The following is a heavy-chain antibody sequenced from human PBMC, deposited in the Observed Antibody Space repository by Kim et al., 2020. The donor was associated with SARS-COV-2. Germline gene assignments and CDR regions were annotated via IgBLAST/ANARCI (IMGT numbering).Heavy chain of an antibody. CDR3: ARVSGHKGYYGSGCYPPGMDV. D-gene: IGHD3-10*01. CDR2: IYYSGST. CDR1: GGSISSGGYY. Sequence: SETLSLTCTVSGGSISSGGYYWSWIRQHPGKGLEWIGYIYYSGSTYYNPSLKSRVTISVDTSKNQFSLKLSSVTAADTAVYYCARVSGHKGYYGSGCYPPGMDVWGQGTTVTVSS. J-gene: IGHJ6*02. V-gene: IGHV4-31*03.